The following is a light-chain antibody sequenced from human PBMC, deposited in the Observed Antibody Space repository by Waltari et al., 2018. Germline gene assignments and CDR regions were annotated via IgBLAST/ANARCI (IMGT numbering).Light chain of an antibody. CDR2: EVN. V-gene: IGLV2-14*01. Sequence: QSALTQPASVSGSPGQSITISCTGTSSDVGGHNYVSWYQHHPGKAPKLMIYEVNNRPSGVSPRFSGAKSGNTASLTISDLQAEDEADYHCSSYTSSSTVVFGGGTKLTVL. CDR1: SSDVGGHNY. J-gene: IGLJ2*01. CDR3: SSYTSSSTVV.